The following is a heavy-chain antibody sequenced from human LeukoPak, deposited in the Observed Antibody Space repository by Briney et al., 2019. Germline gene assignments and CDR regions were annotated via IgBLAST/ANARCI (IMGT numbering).Heavy chain of an antibody. J-gene: IGHJ6*03. CDR3: ARDSSRPVVPAAMPDYYYYMDV. V-gene: IGHV4-30-2*01. CDR2: IYHSGST. Sequence: PSETLSLTCTVSGGSISSGGYYWSWIRQPPGKGLEWIGYIYHSGSTYYNPSLKSRVTISVDRSKNQFSLKLSSVTAADTAVYYCARDSSRPVVPAAMPDYYYYMDVWGKGTTVTVSS. CDR1: GGSISSGGYY. D-gene: IGHD2-2*01.